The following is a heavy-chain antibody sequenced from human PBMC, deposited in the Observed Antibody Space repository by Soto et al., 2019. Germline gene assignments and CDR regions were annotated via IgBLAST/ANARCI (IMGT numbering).Heavy chain of an antibody. CDR2: IGTAGDP. V-gene: IGHV3-13*05. Sequence: EVQLVESGGGLVQPGGSLRLSCAASGFTFSSYDMHWVRQATGKGLEWVSAIGTAGDPYYPGSVKGRFTISRENAKTSLYLQMNSGRAGDTAVYCWARGGFGEGGFDYWGQGTLVTVSS. CDR3: ARGGFGEGGFDY. J-gene: IGHJ4*02. D-gene: IGHD3-10*01. CDR1: GFTFSSYD.